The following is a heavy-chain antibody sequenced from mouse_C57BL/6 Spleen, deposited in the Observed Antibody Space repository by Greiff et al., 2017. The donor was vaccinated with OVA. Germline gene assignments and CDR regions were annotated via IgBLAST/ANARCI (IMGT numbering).Heavy chain of an antibody. CDR2: IYPGDGDT. D-gene: IGHD1-1*01. Sequence: LEESGPELVKPGASVKISCKASGYAFSSSWMNWMKQRPGKGLEWIGRIYPGDGDTNYNGKFKGKATLTADKSSSTAYMQLSSLTSEDSAVYFCARDYYGSSYGKYYYAMDYWGQGTSVTVSS. J-gene: IGHJ4*01. CDR3: ARDYYGSSYGKYYYAMDY. V-gene: IGHV1-82*01. CDR1: GYAFSSSW.